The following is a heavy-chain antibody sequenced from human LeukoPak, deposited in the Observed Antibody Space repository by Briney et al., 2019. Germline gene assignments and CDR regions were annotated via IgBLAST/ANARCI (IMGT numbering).Heavy chain of an antibody. CDR3: ATWRVPGYFDY. CDR1: GFTVSNNY. V-gene: IGHV3-66*02. Sequence: GGSLRLSCAASGFTVSNNYMSWVRQAPGKGLEWVSVIFSGGGTYCADSVTGRFTISRDNSKNTLYLQMNSLRPEDTAVYFCATWRVPGYFDYWGQGTLLTVSS. D-gene: IGHD3-10*01. CDR2: IFSGGGT. J-gene: IGHJ4*02.